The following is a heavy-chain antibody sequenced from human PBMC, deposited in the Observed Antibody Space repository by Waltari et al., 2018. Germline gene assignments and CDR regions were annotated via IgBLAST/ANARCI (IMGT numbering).Heavy chain of an antibody. CDR2: IYYSGST. D-gene: IGHD5-18*01. Sequence: QVQLQQWGAGLLKPSETLSLTCTVSGGSISSSSYYWGWIRQPPGKGLEWIGSIYYSGSTYYNPSLKSRVTISVDTSKNQFSLKLSSVTAADTAVYYCARVGTGYSYGYDYWGQGTLVTVSS. V-gene: IGHV4-39*01. CDR3: ARVGTGYSYGYDY. J-gene: IGHJ4*02. CDR1: GGSISSSSYY.